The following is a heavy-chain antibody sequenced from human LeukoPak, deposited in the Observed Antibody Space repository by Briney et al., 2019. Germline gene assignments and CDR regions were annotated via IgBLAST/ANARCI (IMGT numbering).Heavy chain of an antibody. D-gene: IGHD1-26*01. J-gene: IGHJ4*02. Sequence: SETLSLTCTVSGGSISTYDWSWIRQPPGKGLEWIGYIYYSGSTNYNPSLKSRVTISVLTSKNQFSLKLSSVTAADAAVYYCARHGYGGTYYDYWGQGTLVTVSS. CDR2: IYYSGST. V-gene: IGHV4-59*08. CDR1: GGSISTYD. CDR3: ARHGYGGTYYDY.